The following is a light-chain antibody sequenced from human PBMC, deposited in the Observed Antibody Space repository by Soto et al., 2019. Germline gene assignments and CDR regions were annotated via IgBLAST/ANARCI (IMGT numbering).Light chain of an antibody. V-gene: IGLV2-23*02. Sequence: QSVLTQPASVSGSPGQSITISCAGTMRDVGAYNLVSWYQQHPGRAPQLIIYEVRNRPSGISFRFSGSKSGNTASLTISGLQAEDEADYYCCAYAGSGAVVFGGGTKLTVL. CDR1: MRDVGAYNL. J-gene: IGLJ3*02. CDR3: CAYAGSGAVV. CDR2: EVR.